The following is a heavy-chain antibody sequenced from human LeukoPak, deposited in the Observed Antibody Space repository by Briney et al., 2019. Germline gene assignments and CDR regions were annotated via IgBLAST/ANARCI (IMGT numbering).Heavy chain of an antibody. CDR2: ILYDVSNK. V-gene: IGHV3-33*06. Sequence: GGSLRLSCAASGVTFSRYAMHWVPQAPGKGLEWVGVILYDVSNKYYAESVKGRFTISRDNSKTTLYLQLNSLRAEDTAVYYCAKAFPYCTNGVCPYNFDYWGQGTRV. D-gene: IGHD2-8*01. CDR1: GVTFSRYA. J-gene: IGHJ4*02. CDR3: AKAFPYCTNGVCPYNFDY.